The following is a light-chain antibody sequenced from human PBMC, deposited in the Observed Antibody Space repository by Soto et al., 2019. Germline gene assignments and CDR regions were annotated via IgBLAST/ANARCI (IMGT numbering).Light chain of an antibody. CDR3: QQYGISPPIT. V-gene: IGKV3D-20*01. CDR1: LIGSRTY. J-gene: IGKJ5*01. CDR2: GAS. Sequence: EIVMTQSPATLSVSPGERATLSCGAILIGSRTYLAWYQQKPGLAPRLLIYGASSRATGIPDRFSGSGSGTDFTITISRLEPEDFAVYYCQQYGISPPITFGQGTRLEIK.